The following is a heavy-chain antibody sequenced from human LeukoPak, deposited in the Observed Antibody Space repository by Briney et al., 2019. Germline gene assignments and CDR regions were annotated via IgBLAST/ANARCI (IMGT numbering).Heavy chain of an antibody. D-gene: IGHD5-18*01. CDR3: ARDIPGYSYGHNWFDP. CDR1: GYTLTELS. Sequence: ASVTVSCKVSGYTLTELSMHWVRQAPGKGLEWMGGFDPEDGETIYAQKFQGRVTMTEDTSTDTAYMELSSLRSEDTAVYYCARDIPGYSYGHNWFDPWGQGTLVTVSS. J-gene: IGHJ5*02. CDR2: FDPEDGET. V-gene: IGHV1-24*01.